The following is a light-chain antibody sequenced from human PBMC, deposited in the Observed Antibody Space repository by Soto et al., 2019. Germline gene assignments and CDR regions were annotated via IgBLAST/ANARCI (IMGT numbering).Light chain of an antibody. J-gene: IGLJ1*01. CDR1: SSNIGAGYD. V-gene: IGLV1-40*01. Sequence: QSVLAQPPSVSGAPGQRVTISCTGSSSNIGAGYDVHWYQQLPGTAPKLLIYGNSNRPSGVPDRFSGPKSGTSASLAITGLQAEDEADYYCQSYDSSMSGYVFGTGTKVIV. CDR2: GNS. CDR3: QSYDSSMSGYV.